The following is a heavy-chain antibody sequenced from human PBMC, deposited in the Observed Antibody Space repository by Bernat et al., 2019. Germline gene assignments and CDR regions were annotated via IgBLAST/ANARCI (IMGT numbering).Heavy chain of an antibody. D-gene: IGHD2-2*01. Sequence: EVQLVESGGGLVQPGGSLRLSCAASGFNFSSYSMNWVRQAPGKGLEWVSYISTGSSTIYYADDVRGRFTISRDNDQNSMYLQMNSLRDEDTAVYYCARPGYCSSSRCYEDDAFDIWGQGTMVTVSS. CDR1: GFNFSSYS. V-gene: IGHV3-48*02. CDR2: ISTGSSTI. J-gene: IGHJ3*02. CDR3: ARPGYCSSSRCYEDDAFDI.